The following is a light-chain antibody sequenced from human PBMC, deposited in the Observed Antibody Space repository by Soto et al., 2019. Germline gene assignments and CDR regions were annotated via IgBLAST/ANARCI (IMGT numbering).Light chain of an antibody. J-gene: IGKJ4*01. CDR3: QQCFEWPLT. CDR2: GAS. Sequence: EIVMTQSPGTLSASPGERATLSCSASQSVNTNLAWYQQKPGQAPRLLIYGASTRATGIPARFNGGGSGTEFTLTISSLQSEDFAVYYFQQCFEWPLTFGGGTKVEIK. CDR1: QSVNTN. V-gene: IGKV3-15*01.